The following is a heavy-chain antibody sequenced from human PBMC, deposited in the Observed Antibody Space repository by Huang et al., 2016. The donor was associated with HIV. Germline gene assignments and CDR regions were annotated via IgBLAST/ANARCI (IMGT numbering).Heavy chain of an antibody. D-gene: IGHD3-16*01. J-gene: IGHJ4*03. CDR2: IIHRFGLT. CDR3: AREGQNWLGKPFGALAF. Sequence: QAQLVQSGAAVMKPGSSVRVSCKASGVSFSDYAFSWVRRAPGQGLDWMGGIIHRFGLTNDAPRLQGRVTSSADKSSNTVYLELTSLRSGDTAVYYCAREGQNWLGKPFGALAFWGQGTEVIVSS. CDR1: GVSFSDYA. V-gene: IGHV1-69*10.